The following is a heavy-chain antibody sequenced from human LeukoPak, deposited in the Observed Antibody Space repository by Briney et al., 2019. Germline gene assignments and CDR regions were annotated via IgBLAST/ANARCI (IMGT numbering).Heavy chain of an antibody. CDR3: ARGGAGGRAFDI. V-gene: IGHV6-1*01. Sequence: SQTLSLTCAISGDSVSSNTAAWNWIRQSPSRGLEWLGRTYYRSKWNNDYAIFVKSRLTINPDTSKNQFSLQLNSVTPEGTAVYYCARGGAGGRAFDIWGQGTMVTVSS. J-gene: IGHJ3*02. CDR1: GDSVSSNTAA. D-gene: IGHD2-15*01. CDR2: TYYRSKWNN.